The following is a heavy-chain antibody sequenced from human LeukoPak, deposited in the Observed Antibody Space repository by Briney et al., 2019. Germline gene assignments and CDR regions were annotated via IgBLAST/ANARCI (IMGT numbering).Heavy chain of an antibody. CDR1: GGSISSGGYY. CDR2: VFYSGSS. CDR3: ARRNTADASIDF. Sequence: PSQTLSLTCTVSGGSISSGGYYWSWIRQPPGKGLEWIGDVFYSGSSNYNPSLKSRLTISLDTPKNQFSLNLRSVTATDTAMYYCARRNTADASIDFWGQGTLVTASS. D-gene: IGHD4-17*01. V-gene: IGHV4-61*08. J-gene: IGHJ4*02.